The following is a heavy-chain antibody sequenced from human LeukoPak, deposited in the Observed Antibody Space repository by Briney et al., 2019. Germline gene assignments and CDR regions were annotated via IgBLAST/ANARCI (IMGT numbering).Heavy chain of an antibody. CDR2: ISIDGSTT. V-gene: IGHV3-74*01. CDR3: ARGDHGDYE. J-gene: IGHJ4*02. CDR1: GFTFSSYW. Sequence: GGSLRLSCVGSGFTFSSYWMHWVRQGPGKGLEWVSRISIDGSTTTYADSVKGRFTISRDNAKNTAYLQMNSLRAEDTAVYYCARGDHGDYEWGQGTQVTVSS. D-gene: IGHD4-17*01.